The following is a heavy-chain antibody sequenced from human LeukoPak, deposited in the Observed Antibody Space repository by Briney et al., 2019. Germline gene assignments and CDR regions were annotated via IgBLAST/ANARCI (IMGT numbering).Heavy chain of an antibody. J-gene: IGHJ5*02. D-gene: IGHD3-10*01. V-gene: IGHV1-18*01. CDR3: ARAITMVRGVIITRNWFDP. CDR2: ISAYNGNT. CDR1: GYXFTSYG. Sequence: ASVKVSCKASGYXFTSYGISWVRQAPGQGLEWMGWISAYNGNTNYAQKLQGRVTMTTDTSTSTAYMELGSLRSDDTAVYYCARAITMVRGVIITRNWFDPWGQGTLVTVSS.